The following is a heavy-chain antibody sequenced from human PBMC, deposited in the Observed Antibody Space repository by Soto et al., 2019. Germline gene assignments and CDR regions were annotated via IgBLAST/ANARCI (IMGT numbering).Heavy chain of an antibody. D-gene: IGHD3-16*01. V-gene: IGHV3-33*01. CDR2: IWYDGSNK. J-gene: IGHJ3*02. CDR1: GFTFSSDG. Sequence: QVHLVESGGGVVQPGRSLRLSCAASGFTFSSDGMHWVRQAPGKGLEWVAVIWYDGSNKYYADSVKGRFTIFRDNSENTRHLQMHSLRAEDTAVYYCARDEGGGSRGCVDICGQGTMVSVSS. CDR3: ARDEGGGSRGCVDI.